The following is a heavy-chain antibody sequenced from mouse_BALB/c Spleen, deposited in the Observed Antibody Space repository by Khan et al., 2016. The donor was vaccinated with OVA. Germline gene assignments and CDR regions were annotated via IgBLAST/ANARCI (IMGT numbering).Heavy chain of an antibody. CDR3: ARDGSRYNYAMDY. Sequence: VQLQQSGPGLVNPSQSLSLTCTVTGYSITSDYAWNWIRQFPGNKLEWMGYINYSGSTNYNPALKSRISITRDTSKNQFFLQLNSVTTEDTATXYCARDGSRYNYAMDYWGQGTSVTVSS. V-gene: IGHV3-2*02. J-gene: IGHJ4*01. D-gene: IGHD2-3*01. CDR1: GYSITSDYA. CDR2: INYSGST.